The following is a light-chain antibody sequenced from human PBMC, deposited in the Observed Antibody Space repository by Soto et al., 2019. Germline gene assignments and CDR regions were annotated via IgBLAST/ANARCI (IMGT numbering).Light chain of an antibody. CDR2: GGS. Sequence: VISMTQSPSVISASTGDKVTIRCRVSQGINSFLAWYQQKPGKAPNLLIYGGSSFQSGVPLRFSGSGSGTDFNLTISDLQSEDLATYYCQQYYFLPYTFGQGTKLQIK. J-gene: IGKJ2*01. V-gene: IGKV1D-8*01. CDR1: QGINSF. CDR3: QQYYFLPYT.